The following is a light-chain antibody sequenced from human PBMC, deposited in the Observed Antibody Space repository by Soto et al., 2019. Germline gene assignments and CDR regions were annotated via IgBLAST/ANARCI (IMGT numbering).Light chain of an antibody. V-gene: IGKV3-20*01. CDR3: QQYGSSPFT. Sequence: EIVLTQSPGTLSLSPGERATLSCRASQSVTSNYLIWYQQKPSQAPRPLSYDASNRATGIPDRFSGSGSGTDFTLTISRLEPEDFAVYYFQQYGSSPFTFGQGTKLEIK. CDR2: DAS. CDR1: QSVTSNY. J-gene: IGKJ2*01.